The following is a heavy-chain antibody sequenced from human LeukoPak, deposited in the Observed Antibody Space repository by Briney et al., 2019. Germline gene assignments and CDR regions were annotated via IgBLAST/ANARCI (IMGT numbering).Heavy chain of an antibody. D-gene: IGHD2-2*01. CDR1: SGSFTGYF. CDR2: INHSGST. CDR3: ARYRSYCTSTTCYRDWFDP. V-gene: IGHV4-34*01. J-gene: IGHJ5*02. Sequence: SETLSLTCAVYSGSFTGYFWSWIRQPPGKGLEWIGEINHSGSTNYNPSLKSRVTISVDTSKTQFSLKLTSVTAADTAVYYCARYRSYCTSTTCYRDWFDPWGQGTLVTVSS.